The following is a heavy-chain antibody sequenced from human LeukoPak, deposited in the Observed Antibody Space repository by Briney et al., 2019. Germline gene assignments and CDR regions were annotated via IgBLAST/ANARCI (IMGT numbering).Heavy chain of an antibody. D-gene: IGHD1-26*01. CDR1: GGSFSVYY. V-gene: IGHV4-34*01. CDR3: GGGSYTYYFDY. J-gene: IGHJ4*02. CDR2: INHSGST. Sequence: SETLSLTCAVYGGSFSVYYWSWIRQPPGKGLEWIGEINHSGSTNYNPSLKSRVTISVDTSKNQFSLKLSSVTAADTAVYYCGGGSYTYYFDYWGQGTLVTVSS.